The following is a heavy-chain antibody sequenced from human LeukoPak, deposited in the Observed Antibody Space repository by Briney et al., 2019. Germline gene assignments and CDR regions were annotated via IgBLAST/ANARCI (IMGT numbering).Heavy chain of an antibody. CDR2: INHSGST. CDR3: ASAPCGGDCYRPLSWYYYGMDV. J-gene: IGHJ6*02. D-gene: IGHD2-21*02. CDR1: GGSFSGYY. Sequence: SETLSLTCAVYGGSFSGYYWSWIRQPPGKGLEWIGEINHSGSTNYNPSLKSRVTISVDTSKNQFSLKLSSVTAADTAVYYCASAPCGGDCYRPLSWYYYGMDVWGQGTTVTVSS. V-gene: IGHV4-34*01.